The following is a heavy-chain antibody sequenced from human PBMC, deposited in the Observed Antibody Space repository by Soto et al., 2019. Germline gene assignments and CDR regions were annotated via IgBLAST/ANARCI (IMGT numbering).Heavy chain of an antibody. J-gene: IGHJ4*02. CDR2: ISGSGGST. D-gene: IGHD2-15*01. V-gene: IGHV3-23*01. CDR1: GLTFSSYA. CDR3: ATKSCRGGSCYYPPFDF. Sequence: GGSLRLSCAASGLTFSSYAMTWVRQAPGKGLEWVSLISGSGGSTYYADSVKGRFTISRDNSKNTLYLQMNSLRAEDTAVYYWATKSCRGGSCYYPPFDFWGKGTQVTVPS.